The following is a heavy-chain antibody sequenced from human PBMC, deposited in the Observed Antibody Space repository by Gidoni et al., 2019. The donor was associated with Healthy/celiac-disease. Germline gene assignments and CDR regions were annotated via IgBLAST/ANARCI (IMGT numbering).Heavy chain of an antibody. CDR2: IYPGDSDT. CDR3: ARHAESLPQQLVSPFDY. V-gene: IGHV5-51*01. D-gene: IGHD6-13*01. Sequence: EVQLVQSGAEVKKPGESLKISWKGSGYSFPSYWIGWVRQMPGKGLEWMGIIYPGDSDTRYSPSFQGQVTISADKSISTAYLQWSSLKASDTAMYYCARHAESLPQQLVSPFDYWGQGTLVTVSS. CDR1: GYSFPSYW. J-gene: IGHJ4*02.